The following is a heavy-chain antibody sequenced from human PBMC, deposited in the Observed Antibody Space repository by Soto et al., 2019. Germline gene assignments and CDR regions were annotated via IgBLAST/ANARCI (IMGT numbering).Heavy chain of an antibody. CDR3: ARGPGGPDGPGDY. Sequence: QVQLVQSGAEVKKPGASVKVSCKASGYTFTSYAMHWVRQAPGQRLEWMGWINAGNGNTKYSQKCPGRVTITMDTSASTAYMGLSSLRSEDTAVYYCARGPGGPDGPGDYWGQGTLVTVSS. CDR2: INAGNGNT. CDR1: GYTFTSYA. D-gene: IGHD2-15*01. V-gene: IGHV1-3*01. J-gene: IGHJ4*02.